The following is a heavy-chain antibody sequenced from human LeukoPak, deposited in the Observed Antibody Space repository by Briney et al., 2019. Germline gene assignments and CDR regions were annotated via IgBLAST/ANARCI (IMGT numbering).Heavy chain of an antibody. J-gene: IGHJ5*02. CDR2: INHSGST. CDR3: ATGRPSYYYDSSGYEFDP. Sequence: PETLSLTCAVYGGSFSGYYWSWIRQPPGKGLEWIGEINHSGSTNYNPSLKSRVTISVDTSKNQFSLRLSSVTAADTAVYYCATGRPSYYYDSSGYEFDPWGQGTLVTVSS. CDR1: GGSFSGYY. D-gene: IGHD3-22*01. V-gene: IGHV4-34*01.